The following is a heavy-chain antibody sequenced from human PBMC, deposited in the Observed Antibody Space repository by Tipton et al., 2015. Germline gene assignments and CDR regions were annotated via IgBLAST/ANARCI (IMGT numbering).Heavy chain of an antibody. CDR3: ARGGPGIAARPVDY. Sequence: QSGAEVKRPGSSVKVSCKASGGAFGSYVFSWVRQAPGQGLEWMGGISPLFVSSKYAQKFQGRVTMTRDTSTSTVYMELSSLRSEDTAVYYCARGGPGIAARPVDYWGQGTLVTVSS. D-gene: IGHD6-6*01. CDR2: ISPLFVSS. J-gene: IGHJ4*02. V-gene: IGHV1-69*05. CDR1: GGAFGSYV.